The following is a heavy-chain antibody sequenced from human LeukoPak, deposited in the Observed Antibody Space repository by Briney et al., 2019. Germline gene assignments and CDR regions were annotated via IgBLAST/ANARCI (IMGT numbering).Heavy chain of an antibody. D-gene: IGHD5-12*01. CDR2: IYYSGST. V-gene: IGHV4-39*01. CDR3: ARQYSGYLRNWFNP. Sequence: SETLSLTCTVSGGSISSSSYYWGWIRQPPGKGQEWIGSIYYSGSTYYNPSLKSRVTISVDKSKNQFSLKLSSVTAADTAVYYCARQYSGYLRNWFNPWGQGTLVTVSS. CDR1: GGSISSSSYY. J-gene: IGHJ5*02.